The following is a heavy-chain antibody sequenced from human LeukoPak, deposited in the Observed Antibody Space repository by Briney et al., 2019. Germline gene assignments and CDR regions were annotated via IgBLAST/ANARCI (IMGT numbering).Heavy chain of an antibody. D-gene: IGHD6-19*01. CDR2: ISSRSTYI. Sequence: GGSLRLSCAASRFTFIGYTMNWVRQAPRKGLEWVSSISSRSTYIYYADSVKGRFAISRDNAKNSLYLQMNSLRAEDTAVYYCAREESGSSGWYDYWGQGTLVTVSS. V-gene: IGHV3-21*01. CDR3: AREESGSSGWYDY. J-gene: IGHJ4*02. CDR1: RFTFIGYT.